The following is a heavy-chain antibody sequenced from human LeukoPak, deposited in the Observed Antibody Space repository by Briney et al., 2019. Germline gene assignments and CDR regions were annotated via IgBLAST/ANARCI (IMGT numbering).Heavy chain of an antibody. J-gene: IGHJ6*03. D-gene: IGHD5-12*01. CDR1: GGSISSYY. Sequence: SETLSLSCTVSGGSISSYYWSWIRQPAGKGLEWIGRIYTSGSTNYNPSLESRVTMSVDTSKNQFSLKLSSVTAADTAVYYCARDGGVATTENHYYYYYYMDVWGKGTTVTVSS. V-gene: IGHV4-4*07. CDR2: IYTSGST. CDR3: ARDGGVATTENHYYYYYYMDV.